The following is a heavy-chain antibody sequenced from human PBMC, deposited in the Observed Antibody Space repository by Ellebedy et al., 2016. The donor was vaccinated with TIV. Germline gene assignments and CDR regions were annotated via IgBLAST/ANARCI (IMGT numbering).Heavy chain of an antibody. Sequence: SVKVSXKASGGTFSSYAISWVRQAPGQGLEWMGGIIPISGTTNYAQKFQGRVTMTADESTSTVYMELRSLRSEDTAVYYCATSVCSGGSCYAYYYDMDVWGQGTTVTVSS. CDR1: GGTFSSYA. CDR3: ATSVCSGGSCYAYYYDMDV. CDR2: IIPISGTT. J-gene: IGHJ6*02. D-gene: IGHD2-15*01. V-gene: IGHV1-69*13.